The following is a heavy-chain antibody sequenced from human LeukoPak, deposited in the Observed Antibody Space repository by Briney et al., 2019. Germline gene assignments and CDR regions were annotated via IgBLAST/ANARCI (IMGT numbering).Heavy chain of an antibody. V-gene: IGHV1-8*01. CDR2: MNPNSGNT. Sequence: GASVKVSCKASGYTFTSYDINWVRQATGQGLEWMGWMNPNSGNTGYAQKFQGRVTMTRNTSISTAYMELSSLRSEDTAVYYCARAGVAARDWDFGFDYWGQGTLVTVSS. D-gene: IGHD6-6*01. CDR3: ARAGVAARDWDFGFDY. J-gene: IGHJ4*02. CDR1: GYTFTSYD.